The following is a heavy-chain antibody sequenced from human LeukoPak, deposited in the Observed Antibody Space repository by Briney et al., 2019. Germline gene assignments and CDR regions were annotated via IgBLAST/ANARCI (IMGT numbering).Heavy chain of an antibody. CDR3: ARDDYYDSSGLDY. CDR1: GLTVSRHY. Sequence: GGSLRLSCVASGLTVSRHYMTWVRQAPGKGLEWLSVISTGGSTNYADSVKGRFTISRDNSKNILYLQMNCLRAEDTAVYYCARDDYYDSSGLDYWGQGILVTVSS. J-gene: IGHJ4*02. D-gene: IGHD3-22*01. V-gene: IGHV3-53*01. CDR2: ISTGGST.